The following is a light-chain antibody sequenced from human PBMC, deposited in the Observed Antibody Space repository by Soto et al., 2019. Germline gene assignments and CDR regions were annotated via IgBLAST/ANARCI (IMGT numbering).Light chain of an antibody. CDR1: SSDVGGYNY. V-gene: IGLV2-8*01. CDR2: EVS. CDR3: SSYAGSNSSYV. Sequence: QSVLTQPPSASGSPGQSVTISCTGTSSDVGGYNYVSWYQQHPGKAPKLMIYEVSKRPSGVPDRSSGSKSGNTASLTVSGLQAEDEADYYCSSYAGSNSSYVFGTGTKLTVL. J-gene: IGLJ1*01.